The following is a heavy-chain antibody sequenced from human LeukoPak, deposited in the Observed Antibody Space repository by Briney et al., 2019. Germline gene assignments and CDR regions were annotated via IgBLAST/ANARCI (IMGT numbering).Heavy chain of an antibody. V-gene: IGHV4-59*01. D-gene: IGHD6-13*01. Sequence: SETLSLTCTVSGGSLSNYHWSWIRQPPGKGLEWIGYIYYSGTTNYNPSLKSRVTISIDTSKNQFSLKLSSVTAADTAVYYCAGTTYSSSWYGEYYFDYWGQGTLVTVSS. J-gene: IGHJ4*02. CDR2: IYYSGTT. CDR3: AGTTYSSSWYGEYYFDY. CDR1: GGSLSNYH.